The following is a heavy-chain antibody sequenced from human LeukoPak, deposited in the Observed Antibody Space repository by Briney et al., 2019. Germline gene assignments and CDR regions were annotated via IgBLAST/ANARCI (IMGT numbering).Heavy chain of an antibody. Sequence: GGSLRLSCAASGFTFSSYAMHWVRQAPGKGLEWVAVISYDGSNKYYADSVKGRFTISRDNSKNTLYLQMNSLRAGDTAVYYCAKDFTFAYYDFWSGYYPDYWGQGTLVTVSS. D-gene: IGHD3-3*01. CDR1: GFTFSSYA. CDR3: AKDFTFAYYDFWSGYYPDY. V-gene: IGHV3-30-3*01. J-gene: IGHJ4*02. CDR2: ISYDGSNK.